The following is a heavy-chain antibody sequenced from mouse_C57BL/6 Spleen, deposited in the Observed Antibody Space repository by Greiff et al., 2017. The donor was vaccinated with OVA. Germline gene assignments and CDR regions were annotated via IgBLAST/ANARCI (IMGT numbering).Heavy chain of an antibody. J-gene: IGHJ1*03. CDR1: GYTFTSYW. V-gene: IGHV1-64*01. D-gene: IGHD1-1*01. CDR2: IHPNSGST. Sequence: QVQLQQSGAELVKPGASVKLSCKASGYTFTSYWMHWVKQRPGQGLEWIGMIHPNSGSTNYNEKFKSKATLTVDKSSSTAYMQLSSLTSEDSAVYYCARESYGSSHWYFDVWGTGTTVTVSS. CDR3: ARESYGSSHWYFDV.